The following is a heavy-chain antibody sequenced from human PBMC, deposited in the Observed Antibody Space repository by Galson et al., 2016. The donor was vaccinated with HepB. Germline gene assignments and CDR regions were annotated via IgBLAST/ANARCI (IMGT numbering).Heavy chain of an antibody. V-gene: IGHV3-15*01. CDR3: TTSQFLSKIALVITHDD. D-gene: IGHD3-22*01. CDR2: IKSKTDGGTT. CDR1: GFIFNNAW. Sequence: SLRLSCAASGFIFNNAWMTWVRQAPGKGLEWIGRIKSKTDGGTTDYATPVKGRFTISRDDSKNRLYLQMNRLKTEDTALYYCTTSQFLSKIALVITHDDWGQGTLVTVSS. J-gene: IGHJ4*02.